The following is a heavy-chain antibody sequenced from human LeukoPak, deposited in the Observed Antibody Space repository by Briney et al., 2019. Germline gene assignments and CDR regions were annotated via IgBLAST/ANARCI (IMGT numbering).Heavy chain of an antibody. Sequence: GGSLRLSCAASGFTFSSYGMHWVRQAPGKGLEWVAVISHDGSNKYYADSVKGRFTISRDNSKNTLYLQMNSLRAEDTAVYYCAKALRYYCSGGSCYFDYWGQGTLVTVSS. CDR2: ISHDGSNK. CDR3: AKALRYYCSGGSCYFDY. CDR1: GFTFSSYG. V-gene: IGHV3-30*18. D-gene: IGHD2-15*01. J-gene: IGHJ4*02.